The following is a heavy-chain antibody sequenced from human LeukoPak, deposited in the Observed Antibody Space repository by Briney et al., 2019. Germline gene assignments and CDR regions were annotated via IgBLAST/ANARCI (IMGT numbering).Heavy chain of an antibody. D-gene: IGHD3-10*01. V-gene: IGHV3-64*01. CDR3: ARGGVRGVIINPFDY. CDR1: GFTFSSYA. J-gene: IGHJ4*02. Sequence: PGGSLRLSCAASGFTFSSYAMHWVRQAPGKGLEYVSAISSNGGSTYYANSVKGRFTISRDNSKNTLYLQMGSLRAGDMAVYYCARGGVRGVIINPFDYWGQGTLVTVSS. CDR2: ISSNGGST.